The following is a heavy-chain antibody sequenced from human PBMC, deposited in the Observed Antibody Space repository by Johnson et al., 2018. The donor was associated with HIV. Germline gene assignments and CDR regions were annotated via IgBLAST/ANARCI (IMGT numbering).Heavy chain of an antibody. D-gene: IGHD2-21*02. J-gene: IGHJ3*02. CDR2: INWNGGST. CDR3: ASMVTTGGDAFDI. V-gene: IGHV3-20*04. Sequence: EVLLLESGGGVVRPGGSLRLSCAASGFTFDDYDMSWVRQAPGKGLEWVSGINWNGGSTGYGDSVKGRFTISRDNAKNSLYLQMNNLRAEESAVYYCASMVTTGGDAFDIWGQGTMVTVSS. CDR1: GFTFDDYD.